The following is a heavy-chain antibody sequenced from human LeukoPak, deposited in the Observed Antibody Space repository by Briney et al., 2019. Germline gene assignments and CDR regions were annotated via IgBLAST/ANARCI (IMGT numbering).Heavy chain of an antibody. V-gene: IGHV4-34*01. CDR1: GGSFSGYY. CDR2: INHSGST. D-gene: IGHD3-22*01. J-gene: IGHJ3*02. CDR3: ARVRITMIVVVIKRAFDI. Sequence: PPETLSLTCAVYGGSFSGYYWSWIRQPPGKGLEWIGEINHSGSTNYNPSLKSRVTISVDTSKNQFSLKLSSVTAADTAVYYCARVRITMIVVVIKRAFDIWGQGTMVTVSS.